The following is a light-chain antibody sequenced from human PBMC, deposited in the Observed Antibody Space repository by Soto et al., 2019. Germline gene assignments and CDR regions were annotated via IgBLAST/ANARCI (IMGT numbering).Light chain of an antibody. CDR2: GAS. V-gene: IGKV1-6*01. Sequence: AIQMTQSPSSLSASVGDRVTITCRASQGIRNDLGWYQQKPGEAPKVLIYGASTLQSGVPSRFSGSGSGTDFTLAISSLQPEDFATYYCLQDYNYPHTFGPGTKVDIK. J-gene: IGKJ3*01. CDR1: QGIRND. CDR3: LQDYNYPHT.